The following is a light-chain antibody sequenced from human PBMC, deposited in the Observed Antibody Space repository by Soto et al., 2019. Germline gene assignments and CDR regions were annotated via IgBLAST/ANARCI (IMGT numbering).Light chain of an antibody. Sequence: QSVLTQPASVSGSPGQSITISCTGTSTDVGANNYVSWYQQHPGRAPKVMIYDVTNRPSGVSSRFSGSKSGNTASLTISGLQAEDEADYYCYSHVDATTGLFGGGTKLPVL. J-gene: IGLJ2*01. V-gene: IGLV2-14*01. CDR3: YSHVDATTGL. CDR1: STDVGANNY. CDR2: DVT.